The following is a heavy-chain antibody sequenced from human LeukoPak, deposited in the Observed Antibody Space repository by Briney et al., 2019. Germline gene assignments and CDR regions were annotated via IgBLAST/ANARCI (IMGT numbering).Heavy chain of an antibody. Sequence: GAAVKVSCKASGGTFSSYAISWVRQAPGQGREWMGGIIPIFGTANYAQEFQGRVTITADKSTSTAYMELSSLRSEDTAVYYCAREASGGYYDSSGYRYYFDYWGQGTLVTVSS. D-gene: IGHD3-22*01. CDR3: AREASGGYYDSSGYRYYFDY. CDR2: IIPIFGTA. J-gene: IGHJ4*02. CDR1: GGTFSSYA. V-gene: IGHV1-69*06.